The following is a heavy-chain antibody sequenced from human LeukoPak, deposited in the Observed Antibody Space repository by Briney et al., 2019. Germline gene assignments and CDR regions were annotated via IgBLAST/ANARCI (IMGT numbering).Heavy chain of an antibody. CDR1: GYTFTGYY. J-gene: IGHJ4*02. Sequence: ASVKVSCKASGYTFTGYYMHWVRQGPGQGLEWMGWINPNTGGTNYAQKFQGRVTMTRDTSISTAYMELNSLRSDDTAVYYCSTAFGVVDFDYWDQGTLVTVSS. D-gene: IGHD3-3*01. V-gene: IGHV1-2*02. CDR2: INPNTGGT. CDR3: STAFGVVDFDY.